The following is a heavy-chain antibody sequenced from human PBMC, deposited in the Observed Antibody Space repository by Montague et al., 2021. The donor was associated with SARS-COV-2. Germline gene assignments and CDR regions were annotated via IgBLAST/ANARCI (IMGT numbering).Heavy chain of an antibody. CDR2: IYYSGIT. V-gene: IGHV4-39*01. J-gene: IGHJ4*02. CDR3: ARHVGVAGHTAGSDY. CDR1: GDSISSGCFY. Sequence: SETLSLTCTVSGDSISSGCFYWGWIRQPPGKGLEWVGTIYYSGITYYNPSLKSRVTISVDTSRNQFSLKLSSVTAADTAIYYCARHVGVAGHTAGSDYWGQGTLVTVSS. D-gene: IGHD2-21*01.